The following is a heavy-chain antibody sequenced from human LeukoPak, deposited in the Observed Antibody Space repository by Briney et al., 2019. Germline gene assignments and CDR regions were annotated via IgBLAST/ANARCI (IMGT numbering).Heavy chain of an antibody. CDR2: IYYDGSTK. D-gene: IGHD3-22*01. J-gene: IGHJ4*02. CDR1: GSSFSTSW. V-gene: IGHV3-7*01. CDR3: ASSHDSSGND. Sequence: GGSLRLSCAASGSSFSTSWMAWVRQAPGKGLEWVGNIYYDGSTKYYGDSVKGRFTISRDNAKNSLFLQMNSLREEDTAVYYCASSHDSSGNDWGQGTMVTVSS.